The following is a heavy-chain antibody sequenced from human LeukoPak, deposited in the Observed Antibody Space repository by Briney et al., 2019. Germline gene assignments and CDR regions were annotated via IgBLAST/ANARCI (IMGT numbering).Heavy chain of an antibody. J-gene: IGHJ4*02. CDR1: GGTFSSYA. CDR3: ARVPVHPPYYFDY. CDR2: IIPIFGTA. Sequence: SVKVSCKASGGTFSSYAISWVRQAPGQGLEWMGGIIPIFGTANYAQKFQGRVTITAGESTSTAYMELSSLRSEDTAVYYCARVPVHPPYYFDYWGQGTLVTVSS. V-gene: IGHV1-69*13.